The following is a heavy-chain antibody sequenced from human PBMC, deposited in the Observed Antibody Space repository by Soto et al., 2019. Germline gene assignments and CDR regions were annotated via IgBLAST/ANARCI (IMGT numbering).Heavy chain of an antibody. J-gene: IGHJ2*01. Sequence: PEESLKISWKSSGYSFTHYWIGWVRQLPGKGLEWMGIIYPADSDTIYSPYLQGQVTISADKSISTAYLQWTSLKASDTAMYYCARPPYSSTSWYFDLWGRGTLVTVSS. CDR1: GYSFTHYW. CDR2: IYPADSDT. D-gene: IGHD6-19*01. CDR3: ARPPYSSTSWYFDL. V-gene: IGHV5-51*01.